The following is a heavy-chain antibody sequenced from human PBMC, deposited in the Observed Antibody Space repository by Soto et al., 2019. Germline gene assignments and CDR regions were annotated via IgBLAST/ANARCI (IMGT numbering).Heavy chain of an antibody. J-gene: IGHJ6*03. D-gene: IGHD2-2*01. CDR2: INAGNGNT. CDR3: ARDSSTGPYYYYYMDV. CDR1: GYTFTSYA. Sequence: ASVKVSCKASGYTFTSYAMHWVRQAPGQRLEWIGWINAGNGNTKYSQKFQGRVTITRDTSASTAYMELSSLRSEDTALYYCARDSSTGPYYYYYMDVWGKGTTVTVSS. V-gene: IGHV1-3*01.